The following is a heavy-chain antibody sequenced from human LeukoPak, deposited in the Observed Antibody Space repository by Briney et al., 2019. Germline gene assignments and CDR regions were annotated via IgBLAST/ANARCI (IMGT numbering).Heavy chain of an antibody. CDR3: ARIISGRHNFDC. Sequence: KASETLSLICTVSGGSISSSSYYWGWIRQPPGKGLEWIGSISYSGTAYYNPSLKSRLTISVDTSKNQLSLKLNSVTAADTAVYYCARIISGRHNFDCWGKGTLVTVSS. CDR1: GGSISSSSYY. J-gene: IGHJ4*02. D-gene: IGHD6-19*01. CDR2: ISYSGTA. V-gene: IGHV4-39*01.